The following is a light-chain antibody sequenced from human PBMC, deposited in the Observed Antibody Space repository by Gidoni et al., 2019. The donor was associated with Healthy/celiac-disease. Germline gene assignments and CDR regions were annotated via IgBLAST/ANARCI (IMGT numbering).Light chain of an antibody. CDR1: QSISSY. CDR2: AAS. J-gene: IGKJ1*01. V-gene: IGKV1-39*01. Sequence: DIQMTQSPSSLSASVGDRVTITCRASQSISSYLNWYQQKPGKAPKLLIYAASSLQSGVPSRFSGSGSGTDFTLTISSLQPEDFATYYCQQSYSTRRTFGQGTRWKSN. CDR3: QQSYSTRRT.